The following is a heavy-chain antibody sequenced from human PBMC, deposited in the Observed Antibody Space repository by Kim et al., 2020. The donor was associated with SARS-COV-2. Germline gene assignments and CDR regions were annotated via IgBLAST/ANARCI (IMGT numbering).Heavy chain of an antibody. CDR3: ARIRSFGRGWNPDAFDI. CDR1: GYTFTSYY. J-gene: IGHJ3*02. V-gene: IGHV1-46*01. D-gene: IGHD6-19*01. CDR2: INPSGGST. Sequence: ASVKVSCKASGYTFTSYYMHWVRQAPGQGLEWMGIINPSGGSTSYAQKFQGRVTMTRDTSTSTVYMELSSLRSEDTAVYYCARIRSFGRGWNPDAFDIWGQGTMVTVSS.